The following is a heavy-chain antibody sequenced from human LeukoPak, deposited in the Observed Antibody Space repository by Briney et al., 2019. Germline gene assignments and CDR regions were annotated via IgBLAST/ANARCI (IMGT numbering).Heavy chain of an antibody. V-gene: IGHV3-43*02. D-gene: IGHD6-19*01. CDR1: GSTIDDYA. J-gene: IGHJ2*01. CDR2: INADAGST. CDR3: AKAGPVKASGWQRRAYWYIDL. Sequence: GGSLRLSCAASGSTIDDYAMHWVRQAPGKGLEWVSLINADAGSTYYADSVKGRFTIYRDKSKNSLYLQMNSLITEDPALYYFAKAGPVKASGWQRRAYWYIDLWGRGTLVTVSS.